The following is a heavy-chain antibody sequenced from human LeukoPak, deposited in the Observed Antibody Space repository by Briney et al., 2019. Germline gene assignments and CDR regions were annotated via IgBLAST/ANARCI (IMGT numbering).Heavy chain of an antibody. V-gene: IGHV3-23*01. D-gene: IGHD1-26*01. CDR3: AKPLGGSYLFDR. Sequence: GGSPRLSCAASGFTFSSYAMTWVRRAPGKGLEWVSTTEVGGAITRYAASVKGRFTISRDTSKKILYLQMDSLRPEDTAVYYCAKPLGGSYLFDRWGQGTLVTVSS. J-gene: IGHJ4*02. CDR1: GFTFSSYA. CDR2: TEVGGAIT.